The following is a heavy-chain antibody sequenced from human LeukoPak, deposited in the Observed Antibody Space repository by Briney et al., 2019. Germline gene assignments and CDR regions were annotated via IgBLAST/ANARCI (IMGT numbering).Heavy chain of an antibody. CDR1: GFTFSSYA. D-gene: IGHD3-16*01. CDR2: ISGSGGSI. V-gene: IGHV3-23*01. Sequence: GGSLRLSCAASGFTFSSYAMSWVRQAPGKGLEWVSAISGSGGSIYYADSVKGRFTISRDNSKNTLYLQMNSLRAEDTAVYYCAKGGIVPGLYDYWGQGTLVTVSS. CDR3: AKGGIVPGLYDY. J-gene: IGHJ4*02.